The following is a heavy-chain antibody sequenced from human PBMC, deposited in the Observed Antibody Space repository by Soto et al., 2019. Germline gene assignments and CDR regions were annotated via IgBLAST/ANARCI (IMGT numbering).Heavy chain of an antibody. Sequence: QVQLQESGPGLVKPSGTLSLTCAVSGDSISNSSWWTWVRQPPGKGLEWMGDIFHSGDTNYNPSLKSRVFISVDKSQNQFSLKVSSVTAADTAVYYCAYSTGWYRHDVWGQGTLVTVSS. CDR3: AYSTGWYRHDV. CDR2: IFHSGDT. D-gene: IGHD6-19*01. J-gene: IGHJ3*01. CDR1: GDSISNSSW. V-gene: IGHV4-4*02.